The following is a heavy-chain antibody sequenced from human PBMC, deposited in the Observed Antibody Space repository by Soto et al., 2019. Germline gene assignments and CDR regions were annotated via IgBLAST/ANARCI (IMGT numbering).Heavy chain of an antibody. CDR3: AKDSEQWLVSYNWFDP. J-gene: IGHJ5*02. D-gene: IGHD6-19*01. CDR2: ISGSGGST. Sequence: GGSLRLSCAASGFTFSSYAMSWVRQAPGKGLEWVSAISGSGGSTYYADSVKGRFTTSRDNSKNTLYLQMNSLRAEDTAVYYCAKDSEQWLVSYNWFDPWGQGTLVTVSS. CDR1: GFTFSSYA. V-gene: IGHV3-23*01.